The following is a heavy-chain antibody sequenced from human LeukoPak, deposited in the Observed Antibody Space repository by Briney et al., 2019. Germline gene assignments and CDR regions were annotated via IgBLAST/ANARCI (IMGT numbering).Heavy chain of an antibody. CDR3: ARGGLVLRYFDWSTGFDP. V-gene: IGHV4-34*01. CDR2: INHSGST. Sequence: SETLSLTCAVYGGSFSGYYWSWIRQPPGKGLEWIGEINHSGSTNYNPSLKSRVTISVDKSKNQFSLKLSSVTAADTAVYYCARGGLVLRYFDWSTGFDPWGQGTLVTVSS. D-gene: IGHD3-9*01. CDR1: GGSFSGYY. J-gene: IGHJ5*02.